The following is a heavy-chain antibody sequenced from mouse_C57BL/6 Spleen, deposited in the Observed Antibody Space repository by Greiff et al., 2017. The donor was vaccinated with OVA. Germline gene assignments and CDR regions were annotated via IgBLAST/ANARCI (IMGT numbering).Heavy chain of an antibody. V-gene: IGHV1-55*01. CDR3: ATPDYGSPSYWYFDV. CDR1: GFTFTSYW. J-gene: IGHJ1*03. Sequence: QVQLKQPGAELVKPGASVKMSCKASGFTFTSYWITWVKQRPGQGLEWIGDIYPGSGSTNYNEKFKSKATLTVDTSSSTAYMQLSSLTSEDSAVYYCATPDYGSPSYWYFDVWGTGATVTVSS. CDR2: IYPGSGST. D-gene: IGHD1-1*01.